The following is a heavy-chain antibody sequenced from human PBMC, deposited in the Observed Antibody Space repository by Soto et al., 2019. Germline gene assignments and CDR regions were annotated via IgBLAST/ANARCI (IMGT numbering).Heavy chain of an antibody. CDR1: GYSLSGYY. D-gene: IGHD6-13*01. Sequence: ASVKVSCKASGYSLSGYYLHWVRQAPGQGPEWMGWINPNSGGTKSVQKFQGRVTMTRDTSTSTVYLELSRLRFDDTAVYYCARGGGIAAPGPNWFDPWGQGTLVTVSS. CDR2: INPNSGGT. CDR3: ARGGGIAAPGPNWFDP. V-gene: IGHV1-2*02. J-gene: IGHJ5*02.